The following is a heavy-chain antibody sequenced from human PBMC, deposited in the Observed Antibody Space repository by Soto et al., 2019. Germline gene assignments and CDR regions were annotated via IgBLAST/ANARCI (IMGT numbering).Heavy chain of an antibody. CDR3: ARRYSSSWYSGYNWFDP. D-gene: IGHD6-13*01. J-gene: IGHJ5*02. Sequence: QVQLQESGPGLVKPSETLSLTCTVSGGSISSYYWSWIRQPPGKGLEWIGYIYYSGSTNYNPSLKSRVTISVDTSKNQFSLKLSSVTAADTAVYYCARRYSSSWYSGYNWFDPWGQGTLVTVSS. V-gene: IGHV4-59*08. CDR1: GGSISSYY. CDR2: IYYSGST.